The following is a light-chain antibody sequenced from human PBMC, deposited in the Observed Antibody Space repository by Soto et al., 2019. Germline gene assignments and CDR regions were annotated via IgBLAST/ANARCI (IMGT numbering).Light chain of an antibody. Sequence: QSALTQPASVSGSPGQSITISCTGTSSDVGGYNSVSWCRQDPGKAPKLIIYDVTYRPSGVSNRFSGSKSGNTASLTISGLQSEDEADYHCSSFTSSITYVFGTGTQLTVL. CDR2: DVT. CDR3: SSFTSSITYV. CDR1: SSDVGGYNS. V-gene: IGLV2-14*01. J-gene: IGLJ1*01.